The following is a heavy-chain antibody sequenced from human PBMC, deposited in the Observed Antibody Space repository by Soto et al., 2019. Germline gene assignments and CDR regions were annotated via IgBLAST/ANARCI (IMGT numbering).Heavy chain of an antibody. V-gene: IGHV4-30-4*01. CDR3: ARVRTVTTIRFYYYYGMDV. CDR1: GGSISSGGYY. CDR2: IYYSGST. D-gene: IGHD4-4*01. J-gene: IGHJ6*02. Sequence: SETLSLTCTVSGGSISSGGYYWSWIRKPPGKGLEWIGYIYYSGSTYYNPSLKSRVTISVDTSKNQFSLKLSSVTAADTAVYYCARVRTVTTIRFYYYYGMDVWGQGTTVTVSS.